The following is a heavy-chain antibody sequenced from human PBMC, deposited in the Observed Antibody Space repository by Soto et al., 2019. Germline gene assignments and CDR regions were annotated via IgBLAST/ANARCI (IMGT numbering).Heavy chain of an antibody. CDR3: ASLTYYDFWSGHDAFDI. CDR1: GYTFTGYY. J-gene: IGHJ3*02. CDR2: INPNSGGT. V-gene: IGHV1-2*02. Sequence: ASVKVSCKASGYTFTGYYMHWVRQAPGQGLEWMGWINPNSGGTNYAQKFQGRVTMTRDTSISTAYMELSRLRSDDTAVYYCASLTYYDFWSGHDAFDIWGQGTMVTASS. D-gene: IGHD3-3*01.